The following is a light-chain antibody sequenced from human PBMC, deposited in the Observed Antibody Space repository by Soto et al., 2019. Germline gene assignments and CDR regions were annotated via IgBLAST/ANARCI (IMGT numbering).Light chain of an antibody. V-gene: IGKV3-15*01. J-gene: IGKJ4*01. Sequence: VMTQSPATLSVSPGERATLSCRASLSISNNLAWYQQKPGQAPRLLIYSSSTRATAIPATFSGSASETEFTLTISSLQSEDFEDYYCQQYNEWPLTFGGGTKVET. CDR1: LSISNN. CDR2: SSS. CDR3: QQYNEWPLT.